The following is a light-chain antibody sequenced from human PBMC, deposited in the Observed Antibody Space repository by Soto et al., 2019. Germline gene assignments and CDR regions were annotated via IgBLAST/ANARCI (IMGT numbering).Light chain of an antibody. J-gene: IGLJ3*02. CDR2: NNS. CDR1: NSNIGGNS. Sequence: QSVLTQAPSASGTPGQRVTISWSGSNSNIGGNSVSWYHHLPGTAPKLLIFNNSQRPSGVPDRFSGSKSGTSASLAISGLQSEDGADYYCESWDDSLNGHWVFGGGTKLTVL. V-gene: IGLV1-44*01. CDR3: ESWDDSLNGHWV.